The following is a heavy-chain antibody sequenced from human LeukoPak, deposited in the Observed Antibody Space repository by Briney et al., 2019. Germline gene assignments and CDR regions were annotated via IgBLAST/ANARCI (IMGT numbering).Heavy chain of an antibody. Sequence: SETLSLTCTVSGGSISSYYWGWIRQPPGKGLEWIGSIYYSGSTYYNPSLKSRVTISVDTSKNQFSLRLSSVTAADTAVYYCARQEAVAANSNWFDPWGQGTLVTVSS. V-gene: IGHV4-39*01. CDR1: GGSISSYY. D-gene: IGHD6-19*01. CDR3: ARQEAVAANSNWFDP. J-gene: IGHJ5*02. CDR2: IYYSGST.